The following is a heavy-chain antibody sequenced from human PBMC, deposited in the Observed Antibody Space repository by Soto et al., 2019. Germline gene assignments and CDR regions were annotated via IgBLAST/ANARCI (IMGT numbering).Heavy chain of an antibody. CDR2: ISNSGRP. V-gene: IGHV4-61*01. Sequence: QVQLQESGPGLVKPSETLSLTCIVSGASVTTPTYYWTWIRQPPGQGLEWIGYISNSGRPNYNPSHKGLNTIPADTSKNKFSLKLNCVSSADTAVYYCARRNAGGTWLDPWGQGTLVTVSS. CDR1: GASVTTPTYY. J-gene: IGHJ5*02. D-gene: IGHD2-15*01. CDR3: ARRNAGGTWLDP.